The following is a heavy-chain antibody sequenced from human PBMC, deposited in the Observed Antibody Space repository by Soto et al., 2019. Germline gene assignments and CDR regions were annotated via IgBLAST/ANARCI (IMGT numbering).Heavy chain of an antibody. Sequence: SDTLSLTCAVSGGFISSSNWWRWVRQPPGKGLEWIGEIYHSGSTNYNPSLKSRVTISVDKSKNQFSLKLSSVTAADTAVYYCARVSGSYYYGMDVWGQGTTVT. V-gene: IGHV4-4*02. CDR3: ARVSGSYYYGMDV. CDR2: IYHSGST. J-gene: IGHJ6*02. CDR1: GGFISSSNW.